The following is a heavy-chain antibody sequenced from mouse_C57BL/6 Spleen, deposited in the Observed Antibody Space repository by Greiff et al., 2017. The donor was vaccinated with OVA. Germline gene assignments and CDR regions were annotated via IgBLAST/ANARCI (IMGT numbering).Heavy chain of an antibody. V-gene: IGHV5-9-1*02. CDR2: ISSGGDYI. CDR1: GFTFSSYA. D-gene: IGHD6-5*01. Sequence: EVKLMESGEGLVKPGGSLKLSCAASGFTFSSYAMSWVRQTPEKRLEWVAYISSGGDYIYYADTVKGRFTISRDNARNTLYLQMSSLKSEDTAMYYCTRGLWARDYYAMDYWGQGTSVTVSS. CDR3: TRGLWARDYYAMDY. J-gene: IGHJ4*01.